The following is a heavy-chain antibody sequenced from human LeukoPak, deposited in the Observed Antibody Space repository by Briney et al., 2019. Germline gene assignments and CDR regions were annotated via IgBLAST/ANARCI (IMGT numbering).Heavy chain of an antibody. CDR2: IRYDGSNK. J-gene: IGHJ4*02. V-gene: IGHV3-30*02. CDR1: GFTFSSYG. Sequence: GSLRLSCAASGFTFSSYGMHWVRQAPGKGLEWVAFIRYDGSNKYYADSVKGRFTISRDNSKNTLYLQMNSLRAEDTAVYYCAKDLEYYYGSGSYYMDYWGQGTLVTVSS. D-gene: IGHD3-10*01. CDR3: AKDLEYYYGSGSYYMDY.